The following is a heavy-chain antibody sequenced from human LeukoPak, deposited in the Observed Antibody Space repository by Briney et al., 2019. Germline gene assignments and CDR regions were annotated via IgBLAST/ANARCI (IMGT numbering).Heavy chain of an antibody. D-gene: IGHD1-26*01. Sequence: GGSLRLSCAASGFTFSSYAMTWVRQAPGKGLEWVSTISGSGGDTFYAASVKGRFTISRDNSKNTLYLQMNSLRAEDTALYYCAKGSSRSGSDCDFWGQGSLVTVS. CDR1: GFTFSSYA. V-gene: IGHV3-23*01. J-gene: IGHJ4*02. CDR3: AKGSSRSGSDCDF. CDR2: ISGSGGDT.